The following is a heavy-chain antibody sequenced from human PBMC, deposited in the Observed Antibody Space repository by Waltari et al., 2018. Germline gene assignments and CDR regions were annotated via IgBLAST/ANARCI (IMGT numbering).Heavy chain of an antibody. J-gene: IGHJ4*02. V-gene: IGHV3-23*01. D-gene: IGHD3-3*01. CDR3: AKGQDDFWSGQLDY. CDR1: GFTFSSYA. Sequence: EVQLLESGGGLVQPGGSLRLSCAASGFTFSSYAMRWVRQAPGKGLEWVSAISGSGGSTYYADSVKGRFTISRDNSKNTLYLQMNSLRAEDTAVYYCAKGQDDFWSGQLDYWGQGTLVTVSS. CDR2: ISGSGGST.